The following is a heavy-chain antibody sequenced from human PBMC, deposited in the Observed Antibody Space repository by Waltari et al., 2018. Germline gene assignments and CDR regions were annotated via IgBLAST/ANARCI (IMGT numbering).Heavy chain of an antibody. CDR2: IYPGDSDT. Sequence: EVQLVQSGAEVKKPGESLKISCKGSGYSFTSYWIGWVRQMPGKGLEWMGIIYPGDSDTRDSPSFQGQVTSSADKSISTAYLQWSSLKASDTAMYYCARLAANFFGVVIPYFDYWGQGTLVTVSS. CDR1: GYSFTSYW. D-gene: IGHD3-3*01. V-gene: IGHV5-51*01. J-gene: IGHJ4*02. CDR3: ARLAANFFGVVIPYFDY.